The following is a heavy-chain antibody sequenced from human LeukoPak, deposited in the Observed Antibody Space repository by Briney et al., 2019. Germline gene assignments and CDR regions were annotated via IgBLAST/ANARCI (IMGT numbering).Heavy chain of an antibody. CDR2: IYYSGTT. D-gene: IGHD3-10*01. CDR1: GGSISSSSYY. J-gene: IGHJ6*03. CDR3: ARHTPSYDYYGSGGYYMDV. V-gene: IGHV4-39*01. Sequence: TSETLSLTCTVSGGSISSSSYYWGWIRQPPGKGLEWIASIYYSGTTFYNPSLKSRLTISVDTSKNQFSLKLSSVTAADTAVYYCARHTPSYDYYGSGGYYMDVWGKGTTVTISS.